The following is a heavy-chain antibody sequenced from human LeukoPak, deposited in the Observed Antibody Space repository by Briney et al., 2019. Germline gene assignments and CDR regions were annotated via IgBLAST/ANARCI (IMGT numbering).Heavy chain of an antibody. Sequence: PSQTLSLTCAVSGGSISSGAYSWSWIRQPPGKGLEWIGYIYHTGSTYYNPSLKSRVTISVDRSNNQFSLKLSSVAAADTAVYYCARLSTLVQGILTHVIFDSWGQGTLVTVSS. CDR3: ARLSTLVQGILTHVIFDS. J-gene: IGHJ4*02. V-gene: IGHV4-30-2*01. D-gene: IGHD3-10*01. CDR1: GGSISSGAYS. CDR2: IYHTGST.